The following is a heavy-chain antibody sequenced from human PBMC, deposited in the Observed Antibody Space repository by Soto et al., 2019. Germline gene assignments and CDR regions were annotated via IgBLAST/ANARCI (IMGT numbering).Heavy chain of an antibody. V-gene: IGHV1-18*01. CDR2: ISAYNGDT. CDR1: GYTFTSYG. CDR3: ARDKGDGSGSYYGY. D-gene: IGHD3-10*01. J-gene: IGHJ4*02. Sequence: QVQLVQSGAEVKKPGASVKVACKASGYTFTSYGINWVRQAPGQGLEWMGWISAYNGDTNYAQKLQGRVTMTTDTSTSTAYMELRSLRSDDTAVFYCARDKGDGSGSYYGYWGQGTLVTVSS.